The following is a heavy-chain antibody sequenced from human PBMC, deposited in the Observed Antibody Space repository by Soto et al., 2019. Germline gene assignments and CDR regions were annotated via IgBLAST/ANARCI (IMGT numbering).Heavy chain of an antibody. CDR1: GGSISSSGYY. CDR3: ATVSNYYYYGMDV. Sequence: QLQLQASGPGLVKPSETLSLTCTVSGGSISSSGYYWGWIRQPPGKGLEWTGSIYHSGSTYYNPSLESRVTISIDTFKNHFSLKLTSVTAADTAVYYCATVSNYYYYGMDVWGQGTTVTVSS. D-gene: IGHD2-8*01. J-gene: IGHJ6*02. V-gene: IGHV4-39*02. CDR2: IYHSGST.